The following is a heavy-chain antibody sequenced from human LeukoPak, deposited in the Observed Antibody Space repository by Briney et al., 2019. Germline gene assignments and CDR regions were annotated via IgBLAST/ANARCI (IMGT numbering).Heavy chain of an antibody. CDR2: INPSGVST. CDR1: GYTFTSYY. CDR3: ARDIPVRGARPIRGYNWFDP. J-gene: IGHJ5*02. Sequence: GASVKVSCKASGYTFTSYYMHWVRQAPGQGLEWMGIINPSGVSTSYAQKFQGRVTMTRDTSTSTVYMELSRLRSEDTAVYYCARDIPVRGARPIRGYNWFDPWGQGTLV. D-gene: IGHD3-10*01. V-gene: IGHV1-46*01.